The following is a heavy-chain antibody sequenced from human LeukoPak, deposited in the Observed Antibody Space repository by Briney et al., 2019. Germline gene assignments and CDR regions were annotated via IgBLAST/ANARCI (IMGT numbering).Heavy chain of an antibody. V-gene: IGHV3-15*01. D-gene: IGHD3-16*01. Sequence: GGSLRLSCAASGFTFSNAWMSWVRQAPGKGLEWVGRIKSKTDGGTTDYAAPVKGRFTISRDDSKNTLYLQMNRLNVEDTAVYYCITDPGEWQPIWGQGTMVTVS. CDR1: GFTFSNAW. CDR3: ITDPGEWQPI. CDR2: IKSKTDGGTT. J-gene: IGHJ3*02.